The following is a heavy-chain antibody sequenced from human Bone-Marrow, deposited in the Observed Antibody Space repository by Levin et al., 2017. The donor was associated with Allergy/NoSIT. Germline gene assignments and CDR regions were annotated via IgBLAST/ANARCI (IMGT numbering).Heavy chain of an antibody. J-gene: IGHJ4*02. V-gene: IGHV4-59*08. D-gene: IGHD3-10*01. Sequence: SETLSLTCTVSGGSITNYYWSWIRQPPGKGLEWIGYIYYSGSTNYNPSLKSRVTILVDTSKNQFSLKLSSVTAADTAVYYGARLYRSGAGSYDYFDYWGLGALVTVSS. CDR1: GGSITNYY. CDR2: IYYSGST. CDR3: ARLYRSGAGSYDYFDY.